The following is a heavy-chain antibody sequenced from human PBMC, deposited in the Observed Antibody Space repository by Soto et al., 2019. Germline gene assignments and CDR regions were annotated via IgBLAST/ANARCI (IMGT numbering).Heavy chain of an antibody. V-gene: IGHV1-3*05. Sequence: QVQLVQSGAEEKKPGASVKVSCKASGYTFTSYAMHWVRQAPGQRLEWMGWINAGNGNTKYSQKFQGRVTITRDTSAITAYMELSSLRSEDTAVYYCARGGIFDSSGYYYFSAFDIWGQGTMVTVSS. CDR1: GYTFTSYA. J-gene: IGHJ3*02. CDR2: INAGNGNT. CDR3: ARGGIFDSSGYYYFSAFDI. D-gene: IGHD3-22*01.